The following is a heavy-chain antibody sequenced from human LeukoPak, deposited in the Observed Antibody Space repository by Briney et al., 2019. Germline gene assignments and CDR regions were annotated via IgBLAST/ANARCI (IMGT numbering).Heavy chain of an antibody. D-gene: IGHD3-10*01. Sequence: SETLPLTCAVYGGSYSGYYWSWIRRPPGKELEWIGEINHSGSTNYNPSLKSRVTISVDTSKNQFSLKLSSVTAADTAVYYCARGRITRYGMDVWGQGTTVTVSS. J-gene: IGHJ6*02. V-gene: IGHV4-34*01. CDR1: GGSYSGYY. CDR2: INHSGST. CDR3: ARGRITRYGMDV.